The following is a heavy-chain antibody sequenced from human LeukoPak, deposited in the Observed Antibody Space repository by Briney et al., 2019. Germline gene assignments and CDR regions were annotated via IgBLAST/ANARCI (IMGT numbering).Heavy chain of an antibody. CDR1: GFTFSNYG. CDR3: ARDLAAGEHFYFDL. D-gene: IGHD7-27*01. CDR2: IWYDGNNK. V-gene: IGHV3-33*01. Sequence: GGSLRLSCAASGFTFSNYGMHWVRQAPGKGLEWVALIWYDGNNKYYADSVKGRFTVSRDNSKNTLYLQMNILRAEDTAVYYCARDLAAGEHFYFDLWGRGALVTVSS. J-gene: IGHJ2*01.